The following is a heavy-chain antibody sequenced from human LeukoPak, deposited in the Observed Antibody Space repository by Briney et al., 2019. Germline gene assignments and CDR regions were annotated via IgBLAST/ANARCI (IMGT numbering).Heavy chain of an antibody. J-gene: IGHJ4*02. CDR1: GGTISCGGYY. CDR2: IYDSEST. D-gene: IGHD3-16*01. CDR3: ARVGSLSRYYFDY. Sequence: SETLSLTCTVYGGTISCGGYYWSWIRQHPEKGLEWIRNIYDSESTYYNPSLKSRVTLSAETTNNQFSLKMSSVTAADTAVYYCARVGSLSRYYFDYWGQGTLGTVSS. V-gene: IGHV4-31*03.